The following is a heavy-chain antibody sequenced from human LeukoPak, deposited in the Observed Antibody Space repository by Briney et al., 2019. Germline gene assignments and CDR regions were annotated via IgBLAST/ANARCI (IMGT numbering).Heavy chain of an antibody. Sequence: ETLSLTCTVSGGSISSSSYYWGWIRQPPGKGLEWVSAITTGGDRTHYADSVKGLFTISRDNSKNTLYLQMNSLRAEDTAVYYCAKDFVSSSSIGGAFDIWGQGTMVTVSS. CDR3: AKDFVSSSSIGGAFDI. J-gene: IGHJ3*02. V-gene: IGHV3-23*01. D-gene: IGHD6-13*01. CDR2: ITTGGDRT. CDR1: GGSISSSSYY.